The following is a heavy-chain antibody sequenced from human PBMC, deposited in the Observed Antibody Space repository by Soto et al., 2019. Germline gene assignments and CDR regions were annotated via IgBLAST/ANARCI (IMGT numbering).Heavy chain of an antibody. V-gene: IGHV3-30-3*01. CDR3: AGLLVITNYYFYGMDF. Sequence: PGGSLRLSCAASGFTFSSYAMHWVRQAPGKGLEWVAVISYDGSNKYYADSVKGRFTISRDNSKNTLYLQMNSLRAEDTAVYYCAGLLVITNYYFYGMDFWGQGTTVTVSS. J-gene: IGHJ6*02. D-gene: IGHD3-22*01. CDR2: ISYDGSNK. CDR1: GFTFSSYA.